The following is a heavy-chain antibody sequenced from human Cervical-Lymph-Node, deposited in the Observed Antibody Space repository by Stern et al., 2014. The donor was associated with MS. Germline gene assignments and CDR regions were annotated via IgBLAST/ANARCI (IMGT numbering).Heavy chain of an antibody. J-gene: IGHJ6*02. CDR2: FDPEDGET. D-gene: IGHD3-3*01. Sequence: VQLLQSGAEVKKPGASVKVSCKVSGYTLTELSMHWVRQAPGKGLEWMGGFDPEDGETIYAQKFQGRVTMTEDPSTATAYMELSSLRSEDTAVYYCATDRDDFRSGYSAPTKGYGLDVWGQGTTVTVTS. V-gene: IGHV1-24*01. CDR1: GYTLTELS. CDR3: ATDRDDFRSGYSAPTKGYGLDV.